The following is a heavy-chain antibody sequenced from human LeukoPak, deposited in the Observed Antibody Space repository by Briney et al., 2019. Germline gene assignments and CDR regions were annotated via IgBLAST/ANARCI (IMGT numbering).Heavy chain of an antibody. D-gene: IGHD6-19*01. CDR3: ARESGWFYYYVDY. V-gene: IGHV3-48*03. CDR1: GFTFSGYE. CDR2: INSRGNTK. J-gene: IGHJ4*02. Sequence: GGSLRLSCAASGFTFSGYEMNWVRQAPGKGLEWVSYINSRGNTKYYAASVKGRFTISRDNAKNSLYLQMNSLRAEDTAVYYCARESGWFYYYVDYWGQGTLVTVSS.